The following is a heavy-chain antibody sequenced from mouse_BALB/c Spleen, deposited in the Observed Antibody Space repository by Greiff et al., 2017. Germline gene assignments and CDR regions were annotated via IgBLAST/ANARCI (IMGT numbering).Heavy chain of an antibody. Sequence: EVQLQQSGAELVRSGASVKLSCTASGFNIKDYYMHWVKQRPEQGLEWIGWIDPENGDTEYAPKFQGKATMTADTSSNTAYLQLSSLTSEDTAVYYCNEATEVDYWGQGTSVTVSS. CDR1: GFNIKDYY. V-gene: IGHV14-4*02. D-gene: IGHD3-2*01. CDR3: NEATEVDY. CDR2: IDPENGDT. J-gene: IGHJ4*01.